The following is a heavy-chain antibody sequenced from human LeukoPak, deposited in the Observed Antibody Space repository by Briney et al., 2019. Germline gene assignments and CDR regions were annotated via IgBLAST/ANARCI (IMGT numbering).Heavy chain of an antibody. D-gene: IGHD1-26*01. CDR3: AKDVGKWESLHFFDY. CDR2: ISGSGAST. Sequence: GGPLRLSCLTSGFTFSTNAMSWVRQAPGKGLEWISGISGSGASTYYADSVTGRFTISRDNSRNTLYLQMNSLRGDDTAVYYCAKDVGKWESLHFFDYWGQGTLVTVSS. J-gene: IGHJ4*02. CDR1: GFTFSTNA. V-gene: IGHV3-23*01.